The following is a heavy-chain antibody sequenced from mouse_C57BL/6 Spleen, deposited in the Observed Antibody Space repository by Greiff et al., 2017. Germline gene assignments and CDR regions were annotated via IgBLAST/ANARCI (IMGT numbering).Heavy chain of an antibody. J-gene: IGHJ1*03. CDR3: ARGGDFWYFDV. CDR1: GFTFSDYY. D-gene: IGHD3-3*01. CDR2: INSDGSGT. V-gene: IGHV5-16*01. Sequence: EVMLVESEGGLVQPGSSMKLSCTASGFTFSDYYMAWVRQVPEKGLEWVANINSDGSGTNYLDTLKSRFIVSRDNAKNILYLQMSRLKSEDTATYDCARGGDFWYFDVWGTGTTVTVSS.